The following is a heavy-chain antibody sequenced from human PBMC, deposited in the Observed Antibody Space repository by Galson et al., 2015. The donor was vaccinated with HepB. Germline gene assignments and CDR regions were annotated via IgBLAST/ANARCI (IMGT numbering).Heavy chain of an antibody. V-gene: IGHV3-30*03. D-gene: IGHD5-24*01. J-gene: IGHJ6*02. CDR2: ISYDGNKE. Sequence: SLRLSCAASAFTFRSYAMHWVRQAPGKGLEWVALISYDGNKEYRADSVRGRFTISRDNSKNTLDLQMNSLRPEDTAVYYCTRGPPAGATFGLQYGMDVWGQGTTVTVSS. CDR3: TRGPPAGATFGLQYGMDV. CDR1: AFTFRSYA.